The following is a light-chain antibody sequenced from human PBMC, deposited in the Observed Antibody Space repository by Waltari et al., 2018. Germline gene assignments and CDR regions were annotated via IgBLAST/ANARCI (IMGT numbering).Light chain of an antibody. CDR1: NSDVGGYDF. J-gene: IGLJ2*01. V-gene: IGLV2-14*01. CDR2: EVS. Sequence: QSALTQPASVSGSPGQSIAISCTGTNSDVGGYDFVSWYQQHPDKAPKLIIFEVSNRPSGVSNRFSGSKSGNAASLTICGLQAEDEAHYYCSSYTTSSTRVFGRGTKLTVL. CDR3: SSYTTSSTRV.